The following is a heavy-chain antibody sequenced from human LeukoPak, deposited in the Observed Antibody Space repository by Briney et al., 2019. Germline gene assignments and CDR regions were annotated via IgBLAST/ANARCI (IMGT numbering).Heavy chain of an antibody. CDR2: ISYDGSNK. D-gene: IGHD6-19*01. CDR3: AKEKAQRAYSSGWYQDY. V-gene: IGHV3-30*18. CDR1: GFTFSSYG. Sequence: GRSLRLSWAASGFTFSSYGMHWVRQAPGKGLEWVAVISYDGSNKYYADSVKGRFTISRDNSKNTLYLQMNSLRAEDTAVYYCAKEKAQRAYSSGWYQDYWGQGTLVTVSS. J-gene: IGHJ4*02.